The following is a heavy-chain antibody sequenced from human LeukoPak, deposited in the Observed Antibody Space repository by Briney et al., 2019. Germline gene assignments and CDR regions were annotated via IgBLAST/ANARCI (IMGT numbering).Heavy chain of an antibody. CDR3: AELGITMIGGV. J-gene: IGHJ6*04. CDR2: INWNSDSI. D-gene: IGHD3-10*02. V-gene: IGHV3-48*03. Sequence: GGSLRLSCAASGFTFSNYEMNWVRQAPGKGLEWVSGINWNSDSIGYADSVKGRFTTSRDNAKNSLYLQMNSLRAEDTAVYYCAELGITMIGGVWGKGTTVTISS. CDR1: GFTFSNYE.